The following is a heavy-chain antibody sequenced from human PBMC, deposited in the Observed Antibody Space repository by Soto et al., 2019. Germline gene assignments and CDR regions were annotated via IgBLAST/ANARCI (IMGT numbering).Heavy chain of an antibody. CDR1: GGAISPYF. CDR3: ARGRYYGSGTPIKYFDL. D-gene: IGHD3-10*01. CDR2: IFYSGST. V-gene: IGHV4-59*01. Sequence: QVQLQESGPGLVKPSETLSLTCTVSGGAISPYFWSWIRQPPGKGLEWIGYIFYSGSTNYNPSLTGRVTRSLDTSKNQFSLRLSSVTAADTAVYYFARGRYYGSGTPIKYFDLWGRGTLVTVSS. J-gene: IGHJ2*01.